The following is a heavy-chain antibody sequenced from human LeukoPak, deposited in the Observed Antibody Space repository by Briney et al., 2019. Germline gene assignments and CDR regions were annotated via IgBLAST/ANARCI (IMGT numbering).Heavy chain of an antibody. CDR3: ARQLYGSGWYGFDY. CDR1: GGSISSYY. Sequence: SETLSLTCTVSGGSISSYYWSWIRQPPGKGLEWIGYIYYSGSTNYNPSLKSRVTISVDTSKNQFSLKLSSVTAADTAVYYCARQLYGSGWYGFDYWGQGTLVTVSS. D-gene: IGHD6-19*01. CDR2: IYYSGST. V-gene: IGHV4-59*01. J-gene: IGHJ4*02.